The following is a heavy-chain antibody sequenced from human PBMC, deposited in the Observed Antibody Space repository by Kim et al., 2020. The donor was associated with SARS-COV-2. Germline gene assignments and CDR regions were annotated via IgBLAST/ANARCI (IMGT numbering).Heavy chain of an antibody. J-gene: IGHJ4*02. CDR3: ARHFPETLREFDY. Sequence: SETLSLTCTVSGGSISSSSYYWGWIRQPPGKGLEWIGSIYYSGSTYYNPSLKSRVTISVDTSKNQFSLKLSSVTAADTAVYYCARHFPETLREFDYWGQGTLVTVSS. CDR1: GGSISSSSYY. CDR2: IYYSGST. V-gene: IGHV4-39*01. D-gene: IGHD4-17*01.